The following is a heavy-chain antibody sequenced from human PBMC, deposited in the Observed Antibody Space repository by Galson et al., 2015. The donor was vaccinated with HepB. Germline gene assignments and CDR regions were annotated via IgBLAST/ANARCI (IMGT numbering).Heavy chain of an antibody. J-gene: IGHJ1*01. V-gene: IGHV3-30-3*01. Sequence: SLRLSCAASGFTFSSYAMHWVRQAPGKGLEWMAVIPYGGSKKYYADSVKGRFTISRDNSKNTLYLQTNSLRAEDTAVYYCARDVISGAGKSGYFQDWGQGTLVTVSA. CDR1: GFTFSSYA. D-gene: IGHD3-10*01. CDR3: ARDVISGAGKSGYFQD. CDR2: IPYGGSKK.